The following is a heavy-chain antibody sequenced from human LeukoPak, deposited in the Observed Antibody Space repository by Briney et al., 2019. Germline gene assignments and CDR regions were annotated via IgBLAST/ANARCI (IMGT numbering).Heavy chain of an antibody. CDR3: ARGGYCSGGSCRNFYY. D-gene: IGHD2-15*01. J-gene: IGHJ4*02. CDR1: GGSFRGYY. CDR2: INHSGST. V-gene: IGHV4-34*01. Sequence: SETLSLICAVYGGSFRGYYWSWIRQPQGKGLEWIGEINHSGSTNYNPSLKSRVTISVDTSKNQFSLKLSSVTAADTAVYYCARGGYCSGGSCRNFYYWGQGTLVTVSS.